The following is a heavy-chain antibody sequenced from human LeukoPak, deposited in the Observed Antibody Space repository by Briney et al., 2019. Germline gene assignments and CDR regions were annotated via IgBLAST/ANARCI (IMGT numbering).Heavy chain of an antibody. CDR3: ARELGTYYYDSSGYGGYYYYYMDV. J-gene: IGHJ6*03. D-gene: IGHD3-22*01. V-gene: IGHV4-39*07. CDR1: GGSISSSSYY. Sequence: PSETLSLTCTVSGGSISSSSYYWGWIRQPPGKGLEWIGSIYYSGSTYYNPSLKSRVTISVDTSKNQFSLKLSSVTAADTAVYYCARELGTYYYDSSGYGGYYYYYMDVWGKGTTVTISS. CDR2: IYYSGST.